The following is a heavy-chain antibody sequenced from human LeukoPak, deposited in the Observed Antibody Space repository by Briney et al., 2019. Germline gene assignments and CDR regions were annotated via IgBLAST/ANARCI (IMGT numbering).Heavy chain of an antibody. Sequence: GGSLRLSCAASGFTFSSYSMNWIRQAPGKGLEWVSSISSSSSYIYYADSVKGRFTISRDNAKNSLYLQMNSLRAEDTAVYYCARDEWEIYLDYWGQGTLVTVSS. J-gene: IGHJ4*02. CDR3: ARDEWEIYLDY. V-gene: IGHV3-21*01. CDR1: GFTFSSYS. D-gene: IGHD1-26*01. CDR2: ISSSSSYI.